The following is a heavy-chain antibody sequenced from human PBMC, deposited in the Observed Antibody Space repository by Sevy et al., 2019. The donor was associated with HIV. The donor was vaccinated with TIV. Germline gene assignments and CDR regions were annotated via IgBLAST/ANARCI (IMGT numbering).Heavy chain of an antibody. Sequence: GGSLRLSCTTSGFTFDDYAMSWFRQAPGKGLEWVAFITRNSYEAYGGTTDYAASVKGGFIISRDDSKSIAYLQMNSLKTEETAVYYCTRGLATADTPEYYFDYWGQGILVTVSS. V-gene: IGHV3-49*03. D-gene: IGHD5-12*01. CDR2: ITRNSYEAYGGTT. CDR3: TRGLATADTPEYYFDY. J-gene: IGHJ4*02. CDR1: GFTFDDYA.